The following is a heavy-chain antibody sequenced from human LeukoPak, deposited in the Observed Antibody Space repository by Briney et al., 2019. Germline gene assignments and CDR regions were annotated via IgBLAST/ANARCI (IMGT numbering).Heavy chain of an antibody. CDR2: IYHDGST. V-gene: IGHV4-4*02. J-gene: IGHJ5*02. D-gene: IGHD4-23*01. CDR1: GGSISSNNW. Sequence: SETLSLTCAVSGGSISSNNWWIWVRQSPEKRLEWIGEIYHDGSTNYNPSLKSRVTISMDKSKNQLSLKLNFVTAADTAVYYCARDDYGGNSNLFDPWGQGTLVTVSS. CDR3: ARDDYGGNSNLFDP.